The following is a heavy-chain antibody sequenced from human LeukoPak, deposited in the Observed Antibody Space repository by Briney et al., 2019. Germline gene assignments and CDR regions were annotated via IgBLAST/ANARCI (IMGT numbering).Heavy chain of an antibody. V-gene: IGHV1-69*13. D-gene: IGHD3-22*01. CDR2: IIPIFGTA. CDR3: AREEKYYYDSSGYLDY. J-gene: IGHJ4*02. Sequence: SVKVSCKASGGTFSSYAISWVRQAPGQGLEWMGGIIPIFGTANYAQKFQGRVTITADESTSTAYMELSSLRSEDTAVYYCAREEKYYYDSSGYLDYWGQGTLVTVSS. CDR1: GGTFSSYA.